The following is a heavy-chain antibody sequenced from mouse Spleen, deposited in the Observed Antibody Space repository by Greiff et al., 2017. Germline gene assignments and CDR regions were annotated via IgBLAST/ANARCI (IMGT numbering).Heavy chain of an antibody. CDR2: ISYDGSN. J-gene: IGHJ3*01. CDR3: ARERDEAY. CDR1: GYSITSGYY. Sequence: EVKLQESGPGLVKPSQSLSLTCSVPGYSITSGYYWNWIRQFPGNKLEWMGYISYDGSNNYNPSLKNRISITRDTSKNQFFLKLNSVTTEDTATYYSARERDEAYWGQGTLVTVSA. V-gene: IGHV3-6*01.